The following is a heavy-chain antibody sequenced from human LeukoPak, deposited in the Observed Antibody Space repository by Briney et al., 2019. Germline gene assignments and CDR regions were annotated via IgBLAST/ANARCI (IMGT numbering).Heavy chain of an antibody. CDR1: GFTFSSYG. J-gene: IGHJ4*02. CDR2: ISGSGGST. CDR3: AKANRGYSLAPFDY. V-gene: IGHV3-23*01. Sequence: GGSLRLSCAASGFTFSSYGMHWVRQAPGKGLEWVSAISGSGGSTYYADSVKGRFTISRDNSKNTLYLQMNSLRAEDTAVYYCAKANRGYSLAPFDYWGQGTLVTVSS. D-gene: IGHD5-18*01.